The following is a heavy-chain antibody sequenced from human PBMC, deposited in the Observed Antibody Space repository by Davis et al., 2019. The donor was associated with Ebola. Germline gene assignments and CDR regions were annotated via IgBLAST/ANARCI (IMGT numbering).Heavy chain of an antibody. D-gene: IGHD3-9*01. V-gene: IGHV3-23*01. CDR1: GFTFSNYA. Sequence: GGSLKISCAASGFTFSNYAMSWVRQAPGKGLEWVSGISGSGATTYYADSVKGRFTISRDNSKNSLYLQMNSLRAEDTAVYYCARDSYDILTGYRYYFDYWGQGTLVTVSS. CDR3: ARDSYDILTGYRYYFDY. J-gene: IGHJ4*02. CDR2: ISGSGATT.